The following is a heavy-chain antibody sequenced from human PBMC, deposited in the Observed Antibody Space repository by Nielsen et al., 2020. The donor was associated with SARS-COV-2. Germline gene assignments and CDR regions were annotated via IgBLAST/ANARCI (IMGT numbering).Heavy chain of an antibody. CDR3: ARDIRLPSAAAQTYYYYGMDV. CDR1: GGSISSGGYY. V-gene: IGHV4-31*03. Sequence: SETLSLTCTVSGGSISSGGYYWSWIRQHPGKGLEWIGYIYYSGSTYYNPPLKSRVTISVDTSKNQFSLKLSSVTAADTAVYYCARDIRLPSAAAQTYYYYGMDVWGQGTTVTVSS. J-gene: IGHJ6*02. CDR2: IYYSGST. D-gene: IGHD6-13*01.